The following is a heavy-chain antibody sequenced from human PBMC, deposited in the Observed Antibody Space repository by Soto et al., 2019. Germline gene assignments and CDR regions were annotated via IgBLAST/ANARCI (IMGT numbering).Heavy chain of an antibody. V-gene: IGHV1-2*02. J-gene: IGHJ6*02. CDR3: ARGRTVNFYGMDV. CDR1: GYTFTDHY. Sequence: QVQLVQSGAEVKKPGASVKVSYVASGYTFTDHYIHWVRQAPGQGLEWMGWINPHSGDTIYAQKVQGSVTLTRDTSISTAYMELRRLRSDDTAVYYCARGRTVNFYGMDVWGQGTTVTVSS. D-gene: IGHD4-17*01. CDR2: INPHSGDT.